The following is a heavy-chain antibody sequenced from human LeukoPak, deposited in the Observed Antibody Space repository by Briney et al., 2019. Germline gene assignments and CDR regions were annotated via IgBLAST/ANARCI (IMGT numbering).Heavy chain of an antibody. J-gene: IGHJ4*02. CDR2: IKQEGSEK. D-gene: IGHD3-22*01. Sequence: PGGSLRLSCAASGFSFSSHSMNWVRQAPGEGLEWVSNIKQEGSEKYYVDSVKGRFTISRDNAKNSLYLQMNSLRAEDTAVYYCARDPARYDSSGYYYFDCWGQGTLVTVSS. CDR3: ARDPARYDSSGYYYFDC. CDR1: GFSFSSHS. V-gene: IGHV3-7*01.